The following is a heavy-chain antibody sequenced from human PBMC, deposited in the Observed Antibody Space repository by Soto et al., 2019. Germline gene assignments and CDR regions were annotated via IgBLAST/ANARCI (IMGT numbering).Heavy chain of an antibody. CDR2: MNPNSGNT. Sequence: QVQLVQSGAEVKKPGASVKVSCKASGYTFTSYDINWVRQATGQGLEWMGWMNPNSGNTGYAQKFQGRVTMTRNTSISTAYMELSSLRSEDTAVYYCARGGRGAARKSLYGDYTPSDYWGQGTLVTVSS. CDR1: GYTFTSYD. V-gene: IGHV1-8*01. CDR3: ARGGRGAARKSLYGDYTPSDY. J-gene: IGHJ4*02. D-gene: IGHD4-17*01.